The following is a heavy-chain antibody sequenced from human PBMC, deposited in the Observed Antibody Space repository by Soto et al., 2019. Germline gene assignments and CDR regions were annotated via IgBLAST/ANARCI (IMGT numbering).Heavy chain of an antibody. CDR1: GFTFSTYG. CDR2: IWYDGSVK. Sequence: QVQLVESGGGVVQPGRSLRLSCAASGFTFSTYGMHWVRQAPGKGLEWVAVIWYDGSVKYYADSVKGRFTISRDNYKNTLYLQMNRLRVEGRVIYYCAREDLGYRNSWYEEEEVAKDAFDIWGQGSMVTVSS. D-gene: IGHD6-13*01. CDR3: AREDLGYRNSWYEEEEVAKDAFDI. J-gene: IGHJ3*02. V-gene: IGHV3-33*01.